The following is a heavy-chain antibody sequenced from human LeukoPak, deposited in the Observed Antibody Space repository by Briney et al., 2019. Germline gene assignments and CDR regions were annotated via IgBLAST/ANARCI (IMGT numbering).Heavy chain of an antibody. CDR1: GYIFTSYF. CDR3: ARALPHRRLMDTTMEQHWFDP. J-gene: IGHJ5*02. CDR2: INPSGGST. V-gene: IGHV1-46*01. D-gene: IGHD5-18*01. Sequence: ASVKVSCKASGYIFTSYFMHWVRQAPGQGLEWMGLINPSGGSTRYAQKFQGGVTMTRDMSTSTVYMELSSLRSEDTAVYYCARALPHRRLMDTTMEQHWFDPWGQGTLVTVSS.